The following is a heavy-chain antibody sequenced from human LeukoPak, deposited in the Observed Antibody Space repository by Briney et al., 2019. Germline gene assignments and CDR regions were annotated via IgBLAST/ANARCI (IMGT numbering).Heavy chain of an antibody. CDR2: ISYDGSNK. CDR3: AKDTSAGVVVAALIHYYYYGMDL. V-gene: IGHV3-30*18. CDR1: GCTFSSDG. Sequence: GRSLRLSCAASGCTFSSDGMHWVRQAPGKGLEWVAVISYDGSNKYYADSVKGRFTISRANSKNTPYLQMNSLRAEDPAVYYCAKDTSAGVVVAALIHYYYYGMDLWGQGTTVTVSS. D-gene: IGHD2-15*01. J-gene: IGHJ6*02.